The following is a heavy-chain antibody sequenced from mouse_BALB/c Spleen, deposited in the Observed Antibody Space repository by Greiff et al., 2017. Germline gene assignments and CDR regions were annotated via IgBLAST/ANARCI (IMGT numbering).Heavy chain of an antibody. CDR2: INPSNGGT. V-gene: IGHV1S81*02. CDR1: GYTFTSYY. D-gene: IGHD2-14*01. CDR3: TRRGTYYRYDAFAY. Sequence: QVQLQQPGAELVKPGASVKLSCTASGYTFTSYYMYWVKQRPGQGLEWIGGINPSNGGTNFNEKFKSKATLTVDKSSSTAYMQLSSLTSEDSAVYYCTRRGTYYRYDAFAYWGQGTLVTVSA. J-gene: IGHJ3*01.